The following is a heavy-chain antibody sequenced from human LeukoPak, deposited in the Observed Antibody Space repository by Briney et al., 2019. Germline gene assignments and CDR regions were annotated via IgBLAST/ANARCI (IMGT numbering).Heavy chain of an antibody. CDR1: GFNFSPYT. Sequence: GGSLRLSCAASGFNFSPYTLTWVRQAPGKGQEWVSSISSTSASIFYADSLKGRFTISRDNARNSLYLQMNSLRAEDTAVYYCARVLTIFGNYFDLWGRGTLVTVSS. D-gene: IGHD3-3*01. V-gene: IGHV3-21*06. CDR3: ARVLTIFGNYFDL. CDR2: ISSTSASI. J-gene: IGHJ2*01.